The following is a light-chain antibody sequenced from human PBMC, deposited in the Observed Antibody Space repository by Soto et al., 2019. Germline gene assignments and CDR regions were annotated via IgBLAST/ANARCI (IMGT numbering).Light chain of an antibody. CDR2: DGN. CDR3: SSHAGSDNPFV. J-gene: IGLJ1*01. V-gene: IGLV2-8*01. Sequence: SALTQHHSASGSPGQSVPISCTGTSSDVGGYNYVSWYQQHPGIAHKVMMYDGNKRPSGVPDRFSGSKSGNTASLSVSGLQAEDEADDYCSSHAGSDNPFVFGNGTKLTVL. CDR1: SSDVGGYNY.